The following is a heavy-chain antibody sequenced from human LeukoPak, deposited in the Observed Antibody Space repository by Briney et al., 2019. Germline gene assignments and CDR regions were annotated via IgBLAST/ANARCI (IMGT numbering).Heavy chain of an antibody. CDR3: TTTDSSSWYPDY. Sequence: GGSLRLSCAASGFTFSNAWMSWVRQAPGKGLEWVGRIKSKADGGTTDYAAPVKGRFTISRDDSKNTLYLQMNSLKTEDTAVYYCTTTDSSSWYPDYWGQGTLVTVSS. V-gene: IGHV3-15*01. CDR1: GFTFSNAW. J-gene: IGHJ4*02. D-gene: IGHD6-13*01. CDR2: IKSKADGGTT.